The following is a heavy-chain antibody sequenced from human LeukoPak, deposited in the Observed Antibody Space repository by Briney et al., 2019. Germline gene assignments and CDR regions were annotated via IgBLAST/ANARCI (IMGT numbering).Heavy chain of an antibody. CDR3: AKPYYYGSGSYYNFDY. CDR2: ISGSGGST. J-gene: IGHJ4*02. Sequence: GGSLRLSCAASGFTFSSYAMSWVRQAPGKGLEWVSGISGSGGSTYYADSVKGRFSISRDNSKNTLYLQMNSLRAEDTALYYCAKPYYYGSGSYYNFDYWGQGTLVTVSS. CDR1: GFTFSSYA. V-gene: IGHV3-23*01. D-gene: IGHD3-10*01.